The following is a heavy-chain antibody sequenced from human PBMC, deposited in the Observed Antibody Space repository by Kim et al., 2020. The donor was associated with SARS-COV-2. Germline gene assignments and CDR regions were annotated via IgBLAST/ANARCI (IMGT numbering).Heavy chain of an antibody. CDR1: GFTFDDYA. V-gene: IGHV3-43*02. CDR2: ISGDGGST. CDR3: AKDMPRHYDILTGSLLE. Sequence: GGSLRLSCAASGFTFDDYAMHWVRQAPGKGLEWVSLISGDGGSTYYADSVKGRFTISRDNSKNSLYLQMNSLRTEDTALYYCAKDMPRHYDILTGSLLEWGQGTLVTVSS. D-gene: IGHD3-9*01. J-gene: IGHJ4*02.